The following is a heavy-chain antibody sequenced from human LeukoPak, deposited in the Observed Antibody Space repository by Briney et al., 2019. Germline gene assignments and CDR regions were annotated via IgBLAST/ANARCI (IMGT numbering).Heavy chain of an antibody. V-gene: IGHV4-34*01. CDR1: GGSFSGYY. CDR3: ARDVTYYDFWSGYDY. D-gene: IGHD3-3*01. CDR2: INHSGST. Sequence: SETLSLTCAVYGGSFSGYYWSWIRQPPGKGLEWIGEINHSGSTNYNPSLKSRVTISVDTSKNQFSLKLSSVTAADTAVYYCARDVTYYDFWSGYDYWGQGTLVTVSS. J-gene: IGHJ4*02.